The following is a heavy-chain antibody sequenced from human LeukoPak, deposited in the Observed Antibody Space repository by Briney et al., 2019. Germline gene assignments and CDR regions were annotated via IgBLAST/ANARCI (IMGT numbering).Heavy chain of an antibody. CDR3: VGSVFDY. J-gene: IGHJ4*02. D-gene: IGHD3-16*01. CDR2: IKQDGSEQ. Sequence: GGSLRLSCAASGFTFSSYWMNWVRQAPGKGVEWVANIKQDGSEQYYLDSVKGRFTISRDNAKNSLYLQMNSLRAEDTAVYYCVGSVFDYWGQGTLVTVSS. V-gene: IGHV3-7*01. CDR1: GFTFSSYW.